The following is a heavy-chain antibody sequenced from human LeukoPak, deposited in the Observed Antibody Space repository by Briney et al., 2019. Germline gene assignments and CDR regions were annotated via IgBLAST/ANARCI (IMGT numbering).Heavy chain of an antibody. CDR1: GYTFTGYY. J-gene: IGHJ4*02. V-gene: IGHV1-2*02. D-gene: IGHD3-22*01. CDR3: AMSHDYYDSSGYYYFDY. CDR2: INPNNGGT. Sequence: ASVKVSCKASGYTFTGYYMHWARQAPGQGLEWMGWINPNNGGTNYAQKFQGRVTMTRDTSISTAYMELSRLRSDDTAVYYCAMSHDYYDSSGYYYFDYWGQGTLVTVSS.